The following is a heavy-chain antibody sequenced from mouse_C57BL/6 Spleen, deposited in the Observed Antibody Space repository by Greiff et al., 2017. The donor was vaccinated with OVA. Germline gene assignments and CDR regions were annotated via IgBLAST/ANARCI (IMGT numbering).Heavy chain of an antibody. D-gene: IGHD2-5*01. CDR1: GYSITSGYY. V-gene: IGHV3-6*01. J-gene: IGHJ3*01. Sequence: EVKLQESGPGLVKPSQSLSLTCSVTGYSITSGYYWNWIRQFPGNKLEWMGYISYDGSNNYNPSLKNRISITRDTSKNQFFLKLNSVTTEDTATYYCARGGSNYVWFAYWGQGTLVTVSA. CDR3: ARGGSNYVWFAY. CDR2: ISYDGSN.